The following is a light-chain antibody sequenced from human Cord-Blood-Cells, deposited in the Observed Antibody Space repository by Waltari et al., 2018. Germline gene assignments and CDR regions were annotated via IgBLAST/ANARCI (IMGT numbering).Light chain of an antibody. J-gene: IGKJ4*01. V-gene: IGKV1-33*01. Sequence: DIQMTQSPSSLSAFVGDRVTITCQASQAISNYLNWYQQKPGKAPKLLIYDASNLETGVPSRFSGSGSGTDFTFTISSLQPEDIATYYCQQYDNLQLTFGGGTKVEIK. CDR2: DAS. CDR1: QAISNY. CDR3: QQYDNLQLT.